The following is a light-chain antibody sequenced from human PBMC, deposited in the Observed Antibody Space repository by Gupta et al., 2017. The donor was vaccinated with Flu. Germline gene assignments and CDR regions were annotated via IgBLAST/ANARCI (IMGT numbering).Light chain of an antibody. Sequence: GDNVAVTCRASQSVGSYLNWYQQKPGKAPNLLIYGTSNLESGFPSRFSGSRSGTDFTLTITSLQPDDFATYFCQQTYSEPLTFGPGTKVDIK. CDR3: QQTYSEPLT. CDR2: GTS. V-gene: IGKV1-39*01. CDR1: QSVGSY. J-gene: IGKJ3*01.